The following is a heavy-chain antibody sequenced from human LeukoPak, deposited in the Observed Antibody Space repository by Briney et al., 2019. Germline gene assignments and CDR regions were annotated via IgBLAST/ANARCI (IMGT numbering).Heavy chain of an antibody. CDR2: INPSGRT. V-gene: IGHV4-34*01. CDR3: ARGVIAAGTPYYYYYYMDV. D-gene: IGHD6-13*01. J-gene: IGHJ6*03. Sequence: SETLSLTCGVHGGSFNTYNCTWIRQSAGKGLEWIGEINPSGRTTYNPSLKSRVTISVDTSKNQFALKLSSVTAADTAVYYCARGVIAAGTPYYYYYYMDVWGKGTTVTASS. CDR1: GGSFNTYN.